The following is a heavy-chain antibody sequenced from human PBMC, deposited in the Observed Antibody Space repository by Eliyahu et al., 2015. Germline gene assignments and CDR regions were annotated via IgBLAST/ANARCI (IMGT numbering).Heavy chain of an antibody. V-gene: IGHV3-30*02. CDR2: IRYDGSNK. Sequence: QVQLVESGGGVVQPGGSLRLXCAASGFXFSSYGMHWVRQAPGKGLGWVAFIRYDGSNKYYADSVKGRFTISRDNSKNTVYLQMNSLRAEDTAVYYCAKDVGYGDYVPDYWGQGTLVTVSS. D-gene: IGHD4-17*01. J-gene: IGHJ4*02. CDR1: GFXFSSYG. CDR3: AKDVGYGDYVPDY.